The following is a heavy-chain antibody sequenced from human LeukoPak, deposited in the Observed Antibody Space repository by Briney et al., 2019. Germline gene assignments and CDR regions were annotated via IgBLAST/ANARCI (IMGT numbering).Heavy chain of an antibody. D-gene: IGHD1-26*01. Sequence: SETLSLTCTVSGGSISSSSYYWGWIRQPPGKGLEWVGSIYYSGSTYYNPSLKSRVTISVDTSKNQFSLKLSSVTAADTAVYYCATWLVVGVYWGQGTLVTVSS. CDR2: IYYSGST. CDR3: ATWLVVGVY. V-gene: IGHV4-39*07. CDR1: GGSISSSSYY. J-gene: IGHJ4*02.